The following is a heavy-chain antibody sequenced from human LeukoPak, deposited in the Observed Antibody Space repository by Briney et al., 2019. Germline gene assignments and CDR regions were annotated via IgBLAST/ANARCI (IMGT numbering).Heavy chain of an antibody. V-gene: IGHV1-69*06. CDR2: IIPIFGTA. J-gene: IGHJ6*04. CDR1: GGTFSSYA. D-gene: IGHD2-15*01. CDR3: ARGAGCSGGSCYYPRYYYGMDV. Sequence: CSVTVSCKASGGTFSSYAISWVRQAPGQGLEWMGGIIPIFGTANYAQKFQGRVTITADKSTSTAYMELSSLRSEDTAVYYCARGAGCSGGSCYYPRYYYGMDVWGKGTTVTVSS.